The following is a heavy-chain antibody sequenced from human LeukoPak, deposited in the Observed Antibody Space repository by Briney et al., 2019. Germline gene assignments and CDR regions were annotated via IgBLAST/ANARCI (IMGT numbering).Heavy chain of an antibody. V-gene: IGHV1-18*01. CDR2: ISAYNGNT. CDR1: GYTFTSYG. CDR3: ARDLFGPGATNFDY. Sequence: ASVKASCKASGYTFTSYGISWVRQAPGQGLEWMGWISAYNGNTNYAQKLQGRVTMTTDTSTSTAYMELRSLRSDDTAVYYCARDLFGPGATNFDYWGQGTLVTVSS. D-gene: IGHD1-26*01. J-gene: IGHJ4*02.